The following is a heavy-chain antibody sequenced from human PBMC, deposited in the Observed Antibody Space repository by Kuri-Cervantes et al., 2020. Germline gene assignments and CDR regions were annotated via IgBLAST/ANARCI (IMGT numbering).Heavy chain of an antibody. CDR2: IIPIFGTA. V-gene: IGHV1-69*13. CDR3: ARRVPAAIGYYYYYMDV. Sequence: SVKVSCKASGGTFSSYAISWVRQAPGQGLEWMGGIIPIFGTANYAQKFQGRVTITADESTSTAYMELSSLRSEDTAVYYCARRVPAAIGYYYYYMDVWGKGTTVTVSS. D-gene: IGHD2-2*02. J-gene: IGHJ6*03. CDR1: GGTFSSYA.